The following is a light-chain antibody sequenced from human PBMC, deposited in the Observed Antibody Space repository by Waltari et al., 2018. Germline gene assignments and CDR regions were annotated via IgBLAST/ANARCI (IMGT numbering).Light chain of an antibody. Sequence: QSVLTQSPSAAGTPGQSVPMSCSGSSSNIGKNSVNWYQQVPGTAPKLLIYSDHQRPSGVPARFFGSKSDTSASLAISGLQSDDEADYYCATWDDSLKGWVFGGGTKLTVL. CDR2: SDH. J-gene: IGLJ3*02. V-gene: IGLV1-44*01. CDR1: SSNIGKNS. CDR3: ATWDDSLKGWV.